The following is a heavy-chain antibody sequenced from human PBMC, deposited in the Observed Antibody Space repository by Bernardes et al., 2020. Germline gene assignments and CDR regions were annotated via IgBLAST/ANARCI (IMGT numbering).Heavy chain of an antibody. D-gene: IGHD3-10*01. CDR2: IDPSDSYT. CDR1: GYSFATYW. CDR3: ARHYDSGITYNWFHP. V-gene: IGHV5-10-1*01. J-gene: IGHJ5*02. Sequence: GESLMISCKASGYSFATYWITWVRQMPGTGLEWMGRIDPSDSYTHYNPSFEGHVTISADRSINTAYLQWSSLKASDTAMYYCARHYDSGITYNWFHPWGQGTLVTVSS.